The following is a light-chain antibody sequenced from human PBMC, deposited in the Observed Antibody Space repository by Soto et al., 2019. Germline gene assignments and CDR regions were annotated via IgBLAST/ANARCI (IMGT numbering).Light chain of an antibody. Sequence: EIVLTQSPGTLSLSPGERATLSCRASQSVSNNYLAWYQQKPGQAPRLLIYCASNRATGIPDRFSGSGSGKDFTLTISRLEPEDFAVYYWQQYGSSGTFGQGTKVEIK. CDR2: CAS. J-gene: IGKJ1*01. CDR3: QQYGSSGT. CDR1: QSVSNNY. V-gene: IGKV3-20*01.